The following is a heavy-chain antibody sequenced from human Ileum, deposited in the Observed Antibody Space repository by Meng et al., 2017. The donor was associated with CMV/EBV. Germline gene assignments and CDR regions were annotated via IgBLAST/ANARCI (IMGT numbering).Heavy chain of an antibody. CDR3: ATAPGYWDSSPFDY. CDR2: IKSRTDGGTT. V-gene: IGHV3-15*05. CDR1: GLTFSHAW. Sequence: GESLKTSCAASGLTFSHAWMNWVRQIPGKGLEWLGFIKSRTDGGTTEYAAPVKDRFTISRDDSKSMVYLQMNSLKNEDTAVYFCATAPGYWDSSPFDYWGQGALVTVSS. D-gene: IGHD2-8*02. J-gene: IGHJ4*02.